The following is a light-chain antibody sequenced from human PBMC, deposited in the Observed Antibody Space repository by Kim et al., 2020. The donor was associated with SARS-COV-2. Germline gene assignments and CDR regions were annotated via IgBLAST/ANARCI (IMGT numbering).Light chain of an antibody. V-gene: IGLV3-1*01. Sequence: SYELTQPPSESVSPGQTATITRSGDKMGDKYVCWYQQKPGQSPVLVIYQDTKRPSGIPERFSGSNSGNTATLTISGTQAMDEADYYCQAWDSSTKGVFGGGTQLTVL. CDR2: QDT. J-gene: IGLJ3*02. CDR3: QAWDSSTKGV. CDR1: KMGDKY.